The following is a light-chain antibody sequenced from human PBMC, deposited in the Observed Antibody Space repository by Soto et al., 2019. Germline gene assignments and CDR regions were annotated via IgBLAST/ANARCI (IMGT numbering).Light chain of an antibody. V-gene: IGKV1-39*01. CDR1: QRSSNY. CDR2: AAS. J-gene: IGKJ1*01. Sequence: DIHMTHSPSSRPPFVRDRFTITCRASQRSSNYLNWYQTQPGNAPKLLIYAASTLQSGVPLRFSGIGFGTDFTLPISSLQPEDSATYYCQPMGTFGQGTKVDIK. CDR3: QPMGT.